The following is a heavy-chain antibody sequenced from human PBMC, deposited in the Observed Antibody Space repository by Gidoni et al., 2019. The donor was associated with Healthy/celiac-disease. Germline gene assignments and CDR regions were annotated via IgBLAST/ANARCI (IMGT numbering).Heavy chain of an antibody. CDR1: GFTFSSFW. D-gene: IGHD2-21*02. Sequence: EVQLVESGGGLVQPGGSLRLCCAASGFTFSSFWMSWVSQAPGKGLAGWANIKQDGSEKYYVDSVKGRFTISRDNAKNSLYLQMNSLRAEDTAVYYCARGPSYYCGGDCYTYYFDYWGQGTLVTVSS. CDR2: IKQDGSEK. V-gene: IGHV3-7*04. CDR3: ARGPSYYCGGDCYTYYFDY. J-gene: IGHJ4*02.